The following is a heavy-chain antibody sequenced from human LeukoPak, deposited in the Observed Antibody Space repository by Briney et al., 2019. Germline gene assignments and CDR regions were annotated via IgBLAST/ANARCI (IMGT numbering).Heavy chain of an antibody. V-gene: IGHV4-59*01. Sequence: PSETLSLTCTVSGGSISSYYWSWIRQPPGKGLEWIGYIYYSGSTNYNPSLKSRVTISVDTSKNQFSLKLSSVTAADTAVYYCARHFRAGGFDYWGQGTLVTVSS. CDR2: IYYSGST. CDR1: GGSISSYY. J-gene: IGHJ4*02. CDR3: ARHFRAGGFDY. D-gene: IGHD3-10*01.